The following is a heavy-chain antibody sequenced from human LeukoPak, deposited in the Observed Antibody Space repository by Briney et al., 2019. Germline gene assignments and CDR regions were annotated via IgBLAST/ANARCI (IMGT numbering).Heavy chain of an antibody. V-gene: IGHV1-2*02. J-gene: IGHJ6*03. CDR2: INPNSGGT. CDR3: ARMPQGGAAAGAERYYYYYMDV. CDR1: GYTFTGYY. D-gene: IGHD6-13*01. Sequence: GASVKVSCKASGYTFTGYYMHWVRQAPGQGLEWMGWINPNSGGTNYAQKFQGRVTMTRDTSISTTYMELSRLRSDDTAVYYCARMPQGGAAAGAERYYYYYMDVWGKGTTVTISS.